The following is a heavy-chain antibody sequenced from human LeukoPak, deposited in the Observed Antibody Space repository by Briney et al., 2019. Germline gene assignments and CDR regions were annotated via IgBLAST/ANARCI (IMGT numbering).Heavy chain of an antibody. D-gene: IGHD3-10*01. CDR2: ISAYNGNT. Sequence: ASVKVSRKASGYTFTSYGISWVRQAPGQGLEWMGWISAYNGNTNYAQKLQGRVTMTTDTSTSTAYMELRSLRSDDTAVYYCARDLKYYGSGIYFDYWGQGPLVTVSS. CDR1: GYTFTSYG. CDR3: ARDLKYYGSGIYFDY. V-gene: IGHV1-18*04. J-gene: IGHJ4*02.